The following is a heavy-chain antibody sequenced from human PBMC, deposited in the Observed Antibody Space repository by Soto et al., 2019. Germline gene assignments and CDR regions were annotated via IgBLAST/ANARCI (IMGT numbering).Heavy chain of an antibody. Sequence: GSGPTLVNPTQTLTLTCTFSGFSLTTAGMRVSWIRQPPGKALEWLARIDWDYDKFYSTSLKARLTISKDTSKNQVVLTLANMDPADTATYYCARIPVVIDAFDMWGQGTMVTVSS. J-gene: IGHJ3*02. CDR2: IDWDYDK. CDR3: ARIPVVIDAFDM. V-gene: IGHV2-70*04. CDR1: GFSLTTAGMR.